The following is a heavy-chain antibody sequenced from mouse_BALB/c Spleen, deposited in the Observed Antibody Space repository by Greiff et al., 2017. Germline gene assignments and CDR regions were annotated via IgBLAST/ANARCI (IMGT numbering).Heavy chain of an antibody. D-gene: IGHD2-1*01. Sequence: EVQLVESGGGLVKPGGSLKLSCAASGFTFSSYAMSWVRQTPEKRLEWVATISSGGSYTYYPDSVKGRFTISRDNAKNTLYLQMSSLRSEDTAMYYCARRNLGYYAMDYWGQGTSVTVSS. J-gene: IGHJ4*01. CDR2: ISSGGSYT. CDR1: GFTFSSYA. CDR3: ARRNLGYYAMDY. V-gene: IGHV5-9-3*01.